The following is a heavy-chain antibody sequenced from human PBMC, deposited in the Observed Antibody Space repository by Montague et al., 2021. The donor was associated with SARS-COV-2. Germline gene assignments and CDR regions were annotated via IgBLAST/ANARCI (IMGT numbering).Heavy chain of an antibody. Sequence: TRSLTCTVSGGSISSGSYYWSWIRQPAGKGLEWIGRIYTSGSTNYNPSLKSRVTISVDTSKNQFSLKLSSVTAADTAVYYCARDRPSGPVDYWGQGTLVTVSS. CDR2: IYTSGST. D-gene: IGHD2-8*02. J-gene: IGHJ4*02. CDR3: ARDRPSGPVDY. CDR1: GGSISSGSYY. V-gene: IGHV4-61*02.